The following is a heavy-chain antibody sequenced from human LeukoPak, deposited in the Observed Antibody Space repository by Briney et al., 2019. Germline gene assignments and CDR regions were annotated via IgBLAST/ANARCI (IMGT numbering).Heavy chain of an antibody. V-gene: IGHV1-46*01. D-gene: IGHD5-12*01. CDR3: ARIQLRGGYERDHYYFDY. CDR1: GYTFTSYY. Sequence: ASVKVSCKASGYTFTSYYMHWVRQAPGQGREGRGIINTSGGSTSYAQKFQGRVTMTRDTTTSTVYMELSRLRSEDTAVYYCARIQLRGGYERDHYYFDYWGQGTLVTVSS. CDR2: INTSGGST. J-gene: IGHJ4*02.